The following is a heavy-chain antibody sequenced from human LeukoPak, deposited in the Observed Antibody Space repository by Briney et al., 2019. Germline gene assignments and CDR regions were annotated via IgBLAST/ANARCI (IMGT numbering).Heavy chain of an antibody. CDR3: ARDETGYMDV. Sequence: SETLSLTCTVSGGSISSYYWGWIRQPPGKGLEWIGSIYHSGSTYYNPSLKSRVTISVDTSKNQFSLKLSSVTAADTAVYYCARDETGYMDVWGKGTTVTVSS. V-gene: IGHV4-38-2*02. CDR2: IYHSGST. CDR1: GGSISSYY. J-gene: IGHJ6*03.